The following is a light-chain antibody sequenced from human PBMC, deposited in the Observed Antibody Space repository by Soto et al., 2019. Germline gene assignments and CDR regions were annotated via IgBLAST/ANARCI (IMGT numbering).Light chain of an antibody. CDR2: LAS. V-gene: IGKV1D-12*01. J-gene: IGKJ4*01. Sequence: IQKTPSSSSLFGPVGDRVAFSRRASQGIDNYLAWYQQKPGKAPKLLIYLASTLQSGVPSRFGGSGSGTDFTLTISSLQPEDFATYFCQQGYSFPLTFGGGTKVDIK. CDR3: QQGYSFPLT. CDR1: QGIDNY.